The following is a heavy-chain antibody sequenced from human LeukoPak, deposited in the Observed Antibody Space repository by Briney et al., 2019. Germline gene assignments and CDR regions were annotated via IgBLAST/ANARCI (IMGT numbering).Heavy chain of an antibody. Sequence: GASVKVSCKASGYTFTDYYMHWVRQAPGQGLEWMGCINPNSGGTDYAQKSQGRVTMTRDTSISTANMELSSLTSDDTAIYYCARGRTPAGGRVLDGYWGQGTLVTVSS. V-gene: IGHV1-2*02. CDR3: ARGRTPAGGRVLDGY. J-gene: IGHJ4*02. CDR2: INPNSGGT. CDR1: GYTFTDYY. D-gene: IGHD6-13*01.